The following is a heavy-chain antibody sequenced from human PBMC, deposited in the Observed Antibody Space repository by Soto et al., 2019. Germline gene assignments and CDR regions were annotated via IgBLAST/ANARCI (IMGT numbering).Heavy chain of an antibody. CDR3: ARSSGGNYGIIIAGSNWFST. CDR1: GDTFTSYY. V-gene: IGHV1-46*01. CDR2: INPHGGST. J-gene: IGHJ5*02. Sequence: ASVKVSCKAPGDTFTSYYFHWVRQAPGQGLEWMGVINPHGGSTAYAQRFQGRVTMSRDTPTSTVYMQLTSLRSEDTAVYYCARSSGGNYGIIIAGSNWFSTWGQGTLVTVSS. D-gene: IGHD1-26*01.